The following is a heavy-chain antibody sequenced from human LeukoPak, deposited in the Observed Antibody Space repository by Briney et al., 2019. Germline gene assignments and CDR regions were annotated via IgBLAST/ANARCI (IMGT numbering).Heavy chain of an antibody. CDR1: GSFSGHL. CDR2: MSYGGGEK. J-gene: IGHJ4*02. D-gene: IGHD2/OR15-2a*01. V-gene: IGHV3-30*01. Sequence: GGSLRLSCAASGSFSGHLLHWVRQAPGKGLEWVAGMSYGGGEKYYADSVRGRFAISRDNSKNTVYLEMNSLRPEDAAVYYCAREGDRHFTFDYWGRGTLVTVSS. CDR3: AREGDRHFTFDY.